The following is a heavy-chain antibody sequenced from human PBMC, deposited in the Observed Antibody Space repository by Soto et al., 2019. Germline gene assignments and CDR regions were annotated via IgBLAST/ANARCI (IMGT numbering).Heavy chain of an antibody. Sequence: EVQLLDSGGGLVQPGGSLRLSCAASGFSFNNSAMNWVRQAPVQGLEWVSTISDSGSTYSADSVKGRFTISRDNSKNTLYLQMKSLRAEDTAVYFCAKDVGGHYCTPASCLYFVHSWGRGTLVTVSS. CDR1: GFSFNNSA. J-gene: IGHJ4*02. CDR2: ISDSGST. CDR3: AKDVGGHYCTPASCLYFVHS. V-gene: IGHV3-23*01. D-gene: IGHD2-8*01.